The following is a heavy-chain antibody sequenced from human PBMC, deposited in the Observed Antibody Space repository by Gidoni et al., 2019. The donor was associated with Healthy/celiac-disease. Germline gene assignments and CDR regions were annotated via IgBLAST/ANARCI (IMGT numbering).Heavy chain of an antibody. D-gene: IGHD1-26*01. J-gene: IGHJ4*02. V-gene: IGHV3-48*02. Sequence: EVQLVESGGGLVQPGGSLRLACAASGFTFSSYSLNWVRQAPGKGLEWVSYISSSSSTIYYADTVKGRFTISRDNAKNSLYLQMNSLRDEDTAVYYCARDGWELRPYYFDYWGQGTLVTVSS. CDR1: GFTFSSYS. CDR3: ARDGWELRPYYFDY. CDR2: ISSSSSTI.